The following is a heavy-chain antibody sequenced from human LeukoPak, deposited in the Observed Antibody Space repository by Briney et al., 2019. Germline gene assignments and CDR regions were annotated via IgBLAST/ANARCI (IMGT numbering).Heavy chain of an antibody. CDR3: VKQIRATSVQHLS. CDR2: IYQTGEST. V-gene: IGHV3-23*01. D-gene: IGHD3-10*01. J-gene: IGHJ5*02. Sequence: PGGSLRLSCAGTGTGFTFSNYAMSWVRQAPGKGLEWVSSIYQTGESTYYADSVKGRFTISRDNSKNMLYLQMNSLRAEETAIYYCVKQIRATSVQHLSWGQGTLVTVSS. CDR1: GFTFSNYA.